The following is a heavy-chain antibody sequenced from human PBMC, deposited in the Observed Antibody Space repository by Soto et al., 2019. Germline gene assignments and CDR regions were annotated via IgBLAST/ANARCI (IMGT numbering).Heavy chain of an antibody. CDR2: ISYDGSNK. CDR3: ARDESSSFTLDY. D-gene: IGHD6-13*01. Sequence: QVQLVESGGGVVQPGRSLRLSCAASGFTFSSYGMHWVRQAPGKGLEWVAVISYDGSNKYYADSVKGRFTISRDNSKNTLYLQMNSLRAEDTAVYYCARDESSSFTLDYWGQGTLVTVSS. CDR1: GFTFSSYG. V-gene: IGHV3-30*03. J-gene: IGHJ4*02.